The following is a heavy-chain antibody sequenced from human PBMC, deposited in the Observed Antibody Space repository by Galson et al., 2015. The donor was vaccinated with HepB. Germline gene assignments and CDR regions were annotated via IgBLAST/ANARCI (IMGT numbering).Heavy chain of an antibody. CDR2: IYPGDSDT. V-gene: IGHV5-51*03. J-gene: IGHJ4*02. Sequence: QSGAEVKKPGESLKISCKGSGYSFTSYWIGWVRQMPGKGLEWMGIIYPGDSDTRYSPSFQGQVTISADKSISTAYLQWSSLKASDPAMYYCARTRLRYFDWLWEGPTDFDYWGQGTLVTVSS. D-gene: IGHD3-9*01. CDR1: GYSFTSYW. CDR3: ARTRLRYFDWLWEGPTDFDY.